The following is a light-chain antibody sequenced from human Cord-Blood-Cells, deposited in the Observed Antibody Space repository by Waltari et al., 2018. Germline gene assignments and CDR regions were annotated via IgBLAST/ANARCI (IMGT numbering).Light chain of an antibody. V-gene: IGLV2-23*01. J-gene: IGLJ2*01. CDR3: CSYAGSSTVV. CDR2: EGS. CDR1: SSVVGGYNL. Sequence: QSALTQPASVSGSPGQSITISCPATSSVVGGYNLVSWYQQHPGKAPKLMIYEGSKRPSGVSNRFSGSKSGNTASLTISGLQAEDEADYYCCSYAGSSTVVFGGGTKLTVL.